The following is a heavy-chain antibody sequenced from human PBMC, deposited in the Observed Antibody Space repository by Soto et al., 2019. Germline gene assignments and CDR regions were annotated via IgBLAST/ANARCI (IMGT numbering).Heavy chain of an antibody. D-gene: IGHD6-19*01. J-gene: IGHJ4*02. V-gene: IGHV3-23*01. CDR3: AKAVFSSGWSPSYFDY. Sequence: EVQLLESGGGLVQPGRSLRLSCAASGFTFSSYAMNWVRQAPGKGLEWVSAMSGTGGSTYYADSVKGRFTISRDNSKITLYLQMNSLRVEDTAVFYCAKAVFSSGWSPSYFDYWGQGTLVTVSS. CDR1: GFTFSSYA. CDR2: MSGTGGST.